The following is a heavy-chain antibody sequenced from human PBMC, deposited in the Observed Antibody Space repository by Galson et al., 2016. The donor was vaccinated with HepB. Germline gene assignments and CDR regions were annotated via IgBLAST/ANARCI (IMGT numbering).Heavy chain of an antibody. V-gene: IGHV4-61*01. Sequence: ETLSLTCTVSGASVSSGSYHWSWIRQPPGRGLEWIANVYYSGSTNYNPSLKSRVTISLDTSMNRFPLDLVPVSAADTAVYFCARGGWSPSGYHEFDYWGQGTLVTVSS. D-gene: IGHD5-18*01. CDR2: VYYSGST. CDR3: ARGGWSPSGYHEFDY. CDR1: GASVSSGSYH. J-gene: IGHJ4*02.